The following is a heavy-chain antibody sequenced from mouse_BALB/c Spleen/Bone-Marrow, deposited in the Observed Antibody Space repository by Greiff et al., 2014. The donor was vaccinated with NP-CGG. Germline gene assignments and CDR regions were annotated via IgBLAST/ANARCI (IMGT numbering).Heavy chain of an antibody. J-gene: IGHJ4*01. CDR3: ARTTYYAMDY. Sequence: DVQLQESGGGLVQPGGSRKLSCAASGFTFSSFGMHWVRQAPEKGLEWVAYISSGSSTIYYADTVKGRFTISRDNPKNTLFLQMTSLRSEDTAMYYCARTTYYAMDYWGQGTSVTVSS. V-gene: IGHV5-17*02. CDR1: GFTFSSFG. D-gene: IGHD2-12*01. CDR2: ISSGSSTI.